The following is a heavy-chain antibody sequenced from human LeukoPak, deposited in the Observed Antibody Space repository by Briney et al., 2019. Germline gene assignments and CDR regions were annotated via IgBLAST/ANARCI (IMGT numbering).Heavy chain of an antibody. Sequence: PGASVKVSCKASGYTFTSYGISWVRQAPGQGLEWMGWISAYNGNTNYAQKLQGRVTMTTDTSTSTAHMELRSLRSDDTAVYYCAREYGGNSENYWGQGTLVTVSS. J-gene: IGHJ4*02. CDR2: ISAYNGNT. CDR3: AREYGGNSENY. V-gene: IGHV1-18*01. D-gene: IGHD4-23*01. CDR1: GYTFTSYG.